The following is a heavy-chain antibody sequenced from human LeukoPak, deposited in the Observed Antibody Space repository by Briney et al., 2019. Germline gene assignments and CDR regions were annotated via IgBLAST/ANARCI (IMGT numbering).Heavy chain of an antibody. CDR3: AGGRWLQSDY. D-gene: IGHD5-24*01. Sequence: SQTLSLTCTVSGGSISSGDYYWSRIRQPPGKGLEWIGEINHSGSTNYNPSLKSRVTISVDTSKNQFSLKLSSVTAADTAVYYCAGGRWLQSDYWGPGTLVTVSS. J-gene: IGHJ4*02. CDR1: GGSISSGDYY. CDR2: INHSGST. V-gene: IGHV4-30-4*08.